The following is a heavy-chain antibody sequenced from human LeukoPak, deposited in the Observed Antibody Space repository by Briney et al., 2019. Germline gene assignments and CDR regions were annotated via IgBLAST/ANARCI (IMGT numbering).Heavy chain of an antibody. Sequence: SETLSLTCTVSGGSIGSYYWSWIRQPPGKGLQWIGYLYYSGSTNHNPSLKSRVTISVDTSKNQFSLKLSSVTAADTAVYYCATSDLFDAFDIWGQGTMVTVSS. D-gene: IGHD3-10*01. CDR3: ATSDLFDAFDI. CDR2: LYYSGST. J-gene: IGHJ3*02. V-gene: IGHV4-59*01. CDR1: GGSIGSYY.